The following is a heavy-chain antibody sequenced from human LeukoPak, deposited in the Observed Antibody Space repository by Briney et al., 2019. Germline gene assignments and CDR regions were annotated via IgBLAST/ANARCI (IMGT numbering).Heavy chain of an antibody. CDR3: ARGTDYYYMDA. CDR2: ISNGGTYI. V-gene: IGHV3-21*05. J-gene: IGHJ6*03. D-gene: IGHD1-1*01. CDR1: GFTFSNYW. Sequence: GGSLRLSCAASGFTFSNYWMNWVRQAPGKGLEWVSYISNGGTYIYYADSVRGRFTISRDNAKNSVFLLMNSLRAEDTAVYYCARGTDYYYMDAWGKGTPVTVSS.